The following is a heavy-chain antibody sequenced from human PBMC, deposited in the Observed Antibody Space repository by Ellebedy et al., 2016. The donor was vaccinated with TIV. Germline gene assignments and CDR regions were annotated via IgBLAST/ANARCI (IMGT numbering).Heavy chain of an antibody. CDR2: VYSYGSSA. J-gene: IGHJ6*02. Sequence: GGSLRLXXAASGFTFSSYWMHWVRQAPGKGLVWAARVYSYGSSARYADSVKGRFTISRDNAKNSLYLQMNSLRAEDTAVYYCAKEPPVRGYGMDVWGQGTTVTVSS. CDR3: AKEPPVRGYGMDV. V-gene: IGHV3-74*01. D-gene: IGHD1-1*01. CDR1: GFTFSSYW.